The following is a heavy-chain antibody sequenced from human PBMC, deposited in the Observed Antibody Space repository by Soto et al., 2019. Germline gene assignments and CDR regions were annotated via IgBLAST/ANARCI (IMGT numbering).Heavy chain of an antibody. CDR1: GGSISSGDYY. CDR2: IYYSGST. J-gene: IGHJ5*02. CDR3: ARVGRGRYCSGGSCPPMWFDP. Sequence: SETLSLTCTVSGGSISSGDYYWSWIRQPPGKGLEWIGYIYYSGSTYHNPSLKSRVTISVDTSKNQFSLKLSSVTAADTAVYYCARVGRGRYCSGGSCPPMWFDPWGQGTLVTVSS. V-gene: IGHV4-30-4*01. D-gene: IGHD2-15*01.